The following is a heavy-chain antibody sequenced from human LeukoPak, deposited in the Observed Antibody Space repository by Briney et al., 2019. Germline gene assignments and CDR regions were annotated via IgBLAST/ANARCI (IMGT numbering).Heavy chain of an antibody. CDR1: GLTFTTYA. Sequence: PGGSLRLSCAASGLTFTTYAMNWVRQAPGKGLEWAAVISYDGSNKYYADSVKGRFTISRDNAKNSLYLQMNSLRAEDTAVYYCAGYPRPQTQQLVFDYWGQGTLVTVSS. J-gene: IGHJ4*02. CDR3: AGYPRPQTQQLVFDY. V-gene: IGHV3-30*04. CDR2: ISYDGSNK. D-gene: IGHD6-13*01.